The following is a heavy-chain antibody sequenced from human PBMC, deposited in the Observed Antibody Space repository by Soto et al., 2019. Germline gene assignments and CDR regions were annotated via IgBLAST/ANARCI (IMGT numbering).Heavy chain of an antibody. CDR3: AALTPTYWNSST. D-gene: IGHD1-7*01. CDR1: GDPITAGGLY. V-gene: IGHV4-31*03. J-gene: IGHJ2*01. Sequence: TVSLTCSVSGDPITAGGLYWAWILQHPEKGLEWLGYIHYSGTTDYNPSLKSRLTVSVDTSKYQFSLSLSSVTAADTAISYCAALTPTYWNSSTWGSGNMISVST. CDR2: IHYSGTT.